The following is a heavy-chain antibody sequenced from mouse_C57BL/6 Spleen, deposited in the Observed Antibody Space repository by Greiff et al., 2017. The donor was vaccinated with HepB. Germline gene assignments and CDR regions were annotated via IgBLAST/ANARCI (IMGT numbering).Heavy chain of an antibody. D-gene: IGHD1-1*01. CDR3: ARVGYYSSSYGYAMDY. Sequence: QVQLQQPGAELVKPGASVKLSCKASGYTFTSYWMHWVKQRPGQGLEWIGMIHPNSGSTNYNEKFKSKATLTVDKSSSTAYRQLSSLTSEDSAVYYCARVGYYSSSYGYAMDYWGQGTSVTVSS. V-gene: IGHV1-64*01. J-gene: IGHJ4*01. CDR1: GYTFTSYW. CDR2: IHPNSGST.